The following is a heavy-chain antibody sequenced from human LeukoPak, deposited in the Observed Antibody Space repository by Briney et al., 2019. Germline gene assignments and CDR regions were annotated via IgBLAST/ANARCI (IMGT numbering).Heavy chain of an antibody. Sequence: GGSLRLSCAASGFTFSSYSMNWVRQAPGRGLEWVSSISSSSSYIYYADSVKGRFTISRDNAKNSLYLQMNSLRAEDTAVYYCARDVTEDRAPDYDILTGYSKVDAFDIWGQGTMVTVSS. CDR3: ARDVTEDRAPDYDILTGYSKVDAFDI. CDR1: GFTFSSYS. D-gene: IGHD3-9*01. V-gene: IGHV3-21*01. J-gene: IGHJ3*02. CDR2: ISSSSSYI.